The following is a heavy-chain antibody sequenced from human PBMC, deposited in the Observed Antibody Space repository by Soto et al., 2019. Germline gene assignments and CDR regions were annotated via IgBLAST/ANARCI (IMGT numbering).Heavy chain of an antibody. CDR3: ARDRPPLISMIVVAQGPLFYY. V-gene: IGHV1-18*04. Sequence: GASVKVSCKASGYTFTSYGISWVRQAPGQGLEWMGWLSAYNGNTNYAQKLQGRVTMTTDTSTSTAYMELRSLRSDDTAVYYCARDRPPLISMIVVAQGPLFYYWGQGTLVTVSS. D-gene: IGHD3-22*01. CDR1: GYTFTSYG. J-gene: IGHJ4*02. CDR2: LSAYNGNT.